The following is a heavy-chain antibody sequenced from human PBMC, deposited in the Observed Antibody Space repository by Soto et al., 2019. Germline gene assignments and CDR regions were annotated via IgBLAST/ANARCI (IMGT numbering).Heavy chain of an antibody. J-gene: IGHJ5*02. Sequence: SETLSLTCTVSGGSISSYYWSWIRQPPGKGLEWIGYIFYSGSTNYSPSLKSRVTISVDTSKNQFSLKLSSVTAADTAVYYCARLGGSYYDILTGYYMGYNWFDPWGQGTLVTVSS. V-gene: IGHV4-59*08. CDR3: ARLGGSYYDILTGYYMGYNWFDP. CDR2: IFYSGST. D-gene: IGHD3-9*01. CDR1: GGSISSYY.